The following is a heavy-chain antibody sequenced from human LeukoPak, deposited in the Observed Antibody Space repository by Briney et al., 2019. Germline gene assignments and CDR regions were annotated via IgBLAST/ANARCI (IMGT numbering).Heavy chain of an antibody. CDR2: VIPVFGSP. D-gene: IGHD3-9*01. J-gene: IGHJ4*02. Sequence: ASVKVSCKPSGGSLSSPSMNWVRQAPGQGLELMGSVIPVFGSPNYAQKFQGRISSIVDDSTTTAYMELRSLTSEDTAIYYCALGYYDIATGYPIFSNNWDQAMLVIVSS. CDR3: ALGYYDIATGYPIFSNN. V-gene: IGHV1-69*13. CDR1: GGSLSSPS.